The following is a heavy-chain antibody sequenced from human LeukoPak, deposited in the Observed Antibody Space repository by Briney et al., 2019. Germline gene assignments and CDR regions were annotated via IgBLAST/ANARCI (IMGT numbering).Heavy chain of an antibody. CDR1: EFTFNNYW. D-gene: IGHD4-17*01. Sequence: PGGSLRLSCAASEFTFNNYWMHWVRQAPGKGLEWVAVISYDGSSEHYADSVKGQFTISRDNFKNTLFLQMNSVRTEDTAMYYCAKSFFSTVTTNPNYFDPWGQGTLVIVSS. CDR2: ISYDGSSE. V-gene: IGHV3-30*18. CDR3: AKSFFSTVTTNPNYFDP. J-gene: IGHJ5*02.